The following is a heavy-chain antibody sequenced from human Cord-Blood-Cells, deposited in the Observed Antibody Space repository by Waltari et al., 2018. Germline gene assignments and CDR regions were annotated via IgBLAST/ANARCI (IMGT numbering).Heavy chain of an antibody. CDR2: NNGNGGST. D-gene: IGHD4-17*01. Sequence: EVQLVESGGGLVQPGGSLRLSCAASGFTFSSYWMHWVRQAPGKGLVWVSRNNGNGGSTSYADAVKGRVTIARDNAKNTLYLQMNSLRAEDTAVYYCARVAVYGDVFDYWGQGTLVTVSS. CDR1: GFTFSSYW. J-gene: IGHJ4*02. CDR3: ARVAVYGDVFDY. V-gene: IGHV3-74*01.